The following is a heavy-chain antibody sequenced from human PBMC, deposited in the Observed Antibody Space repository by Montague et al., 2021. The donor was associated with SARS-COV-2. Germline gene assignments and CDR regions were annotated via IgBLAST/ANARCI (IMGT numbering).Heavy chain of an antibody. CDR1: GFSLSNSGMC. J-gene: IGHJ6*02. V-gene: IGHV2-70*01. CDR3: ARVTTVTYPYYYYYGMDV. D-gene: IGHD4-11*01. CDR2: IDWDDDK. Sequence: PALVKPTQTLTLTCTFSGFSLSNSGMCVSWIRQPPGKALEWLALIDWDDDKYYSTSLKTRLTISKDTSKNQVVLTMTNMDPVDTATYYCARVTTVTYPYYYYYGMDVWGQGTTVTVSS.